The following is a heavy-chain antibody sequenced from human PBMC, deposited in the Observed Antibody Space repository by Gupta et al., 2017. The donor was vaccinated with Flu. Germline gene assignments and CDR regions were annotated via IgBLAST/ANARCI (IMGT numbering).Heavy chain of an antibody. CDR3: ARDPIYSGSSQDDFDY. D-gene: IGHD1-26*01. V-gene: IGHV3-21*01. Sequence: EVQLVESGGGLVKPGGSLRLSCAASGFTFSSYSMNWVRQAPGKGLEWVSSISSSSSYIYYADSVKGRFTISRDNAKNSLYLQMNSLRAEDTAVYYCARDPIYSGSSQDDFDYWGQGTLVTVSS. CDR2: ISSSSSYI. J-gene: IGHJ4*02. CDR1: GFTFSSYS.